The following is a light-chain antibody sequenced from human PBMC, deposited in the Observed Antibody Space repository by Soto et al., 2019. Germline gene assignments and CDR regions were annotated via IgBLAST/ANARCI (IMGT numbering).Light chain of an antibody. CDR2: DAS. CDR3: QQYNTSRT. CDR1: PSVRQG. V-gene: IGKV1-5*01. J-gene: IGKJ1*01. Sequence: DLQSTQSPSTLSASAGYRGTITGGASPSVRQGLAWYHQQPVKSPQLLIYDASPLASGPPPRFSGSGSGKEFPPTISRLQSDDFANYYRQQYNTSRTFGQGTKVDIK.